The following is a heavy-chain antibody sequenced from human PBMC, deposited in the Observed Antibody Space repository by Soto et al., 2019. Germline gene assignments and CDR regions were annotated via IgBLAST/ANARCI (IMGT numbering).Heavy chain of an antibody. D-gene: IGHD2-15*01. Sequence: GGSLRLSCAASGFTFSSYGMHWVRQAPGKGLEWVAVIWYDGSNKYYADSVKGRFTISRDNSKNTLYLQMNSLRAEDTAVYYCARDRSRVVVAALVDDWGQGTLVTVSS. CDR3: ARDRSRVVVAALVDD. CDR1: GFTFSSYG. J-gene: IGHJ4*02. CDR2: IWYDGSNK. V-gene: IGHV3-33*01.